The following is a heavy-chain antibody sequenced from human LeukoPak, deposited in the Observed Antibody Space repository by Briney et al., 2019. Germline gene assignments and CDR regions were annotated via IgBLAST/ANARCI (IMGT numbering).Heavy chain of an antibody. J-gene: IGHJ4*02. CDR2: INSDGGIT. V-gene: IGHV3-74*01. CDR1: GFSFSGYW. CDR3: ARDRVYCGSTSCNAYYFDY. D-gene: IGHD2-2*01. Sequence: PGGSLRLSCAASGFSFSGYWLHWVRQAPGKGLVWVSRINSDGGITTYADSVKGRFTISRDNAKNTMYLQMNSLRAEDTAVYYCARDRVYCGSTSCNAYYFDYWGQGTLVTVSS.